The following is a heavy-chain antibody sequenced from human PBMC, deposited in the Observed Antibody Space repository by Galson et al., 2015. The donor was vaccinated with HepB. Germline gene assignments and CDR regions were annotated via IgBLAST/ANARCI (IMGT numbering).Heavy chain of an antibody. CDR1: GFTFSSYW. Sequence: SLRLSCAASGFTFSSYWMSWVRQAPGKGLEWVANIKQDGTEKYYVDSVKGRFTISRDNVKNSLYLQMNSLRAEDTAIHYCARDYDPSARPLWYSDLWGRGSLVTVSS. CDR2: IKQDGTEK. CDR3: ARDYDPSARPLWYSDL. D-gene: IGHD3-3*01. J-gene: IGHJ2*01. V-gene: IGHV3-7*01.